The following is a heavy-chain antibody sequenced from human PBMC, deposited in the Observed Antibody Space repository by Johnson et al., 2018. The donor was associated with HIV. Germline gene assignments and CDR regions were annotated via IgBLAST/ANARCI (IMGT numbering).Heavy chain of an antibody. D-gene: IGHD3-22*01. Sequence: QVQLVESGGGVVQPGGSLTLSCAASGFAFNAYGMHWVRQAPGKGLQWVTFIRYDGSNKYYEDSVNGRFTISRDNSKNTLYLQMNSLRAEDTAVYYCAKDVGNYWPNAFDVWGQGTMLTVSS. CDR1: GFAFNAYG. CDR2: IRYDGSNK. J-gene: IGHJ3*01. CDR3: AKDVGNYWPNAFDV. V-gene: IGHV3-30*02.